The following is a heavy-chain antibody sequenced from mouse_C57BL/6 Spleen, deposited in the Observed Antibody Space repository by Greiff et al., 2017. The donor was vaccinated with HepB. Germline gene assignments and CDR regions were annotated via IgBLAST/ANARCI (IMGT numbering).Heavy chain of an antibody. D-gene: IGHD2-4*01. V-gene: IGHV1-54*01. CDR2: INPGSGGT. Sequence: QVQLQQSGAELVRPGTSVKVSCKASGYAFTNYLIEWVKQRPGQGLEWIGVINPGSGGTNYNEKFKGKATMTADKSSSTAYMQLSSLTSEDSAVYFCARSYDSFAYWGQGTLVTVSA. CDR1: GYAFTNYL. CDR3: ARSYDSFAY. J-gene: IGHJ3*01.